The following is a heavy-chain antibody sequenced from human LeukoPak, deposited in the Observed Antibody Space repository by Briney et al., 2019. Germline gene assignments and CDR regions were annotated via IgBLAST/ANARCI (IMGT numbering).Heavy chain of an antibody. J-gene: IGHJ1*01. CDR2: ISGSGGST. CDR1: GFTFSSYA. Sequence: GGSLRLSCAASGFTFSSYAMSWVRQAPGKGLDWVSAISGSGGSTYYADSVKGRFTISRDNSKNTLYLPMNSMRAEDTAVYYCAKNLGPAARGGYFDWLLSPWGQGTLVTVSS. V-gene: IGHV3-23*01. D-gene: IGHD3-9*01. CDR3: AKNLGPAARGGYFDWLLSP.